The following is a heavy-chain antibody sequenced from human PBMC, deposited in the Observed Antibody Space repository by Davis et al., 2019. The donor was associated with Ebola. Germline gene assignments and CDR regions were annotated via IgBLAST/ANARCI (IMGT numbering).Heavy chain of an antibody. Sequence: AASVKVSCKASGYTFTSYAMNWVRQAPGQGLEWMGGIIPIFGTANYAQKFQGRVTITADESTSTAYMELSSLRSEDTAVYYCARGYYYDSSGYRWFDPWGQGTLVTVSS. D-gene: IGHD3-22*01. J-gene: IGHJ5*02. CDR3: ARGYYYDSSGYRWFDP. CDR2: IIPIFGTA. CDR1: GYTFTSYA. V-gene: IGHV1-69*13.